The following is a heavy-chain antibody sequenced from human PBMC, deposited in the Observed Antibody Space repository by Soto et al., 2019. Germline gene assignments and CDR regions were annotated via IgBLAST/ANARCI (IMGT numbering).Heavy chain of an antibody. V-gene: IGHV4-31*03. D-gene: IGHD2-15*01. CDR1: GGSISSGGYY. CDR3: ARDPYCSGGSCYLHAFDI. CDR2: IHSSGST. J-gene: IGHJ3*02. Sequence: SETLSLTCTVSGGSISSGGYYWSWIRQHPGKGLEWIGYIHSSGSTYYNPSLKNRVTISVDTSKNQLYLKLSSVTAADTAVFYCARDPYCSGGSCYLHAFDIWGQGTMVTVSS.